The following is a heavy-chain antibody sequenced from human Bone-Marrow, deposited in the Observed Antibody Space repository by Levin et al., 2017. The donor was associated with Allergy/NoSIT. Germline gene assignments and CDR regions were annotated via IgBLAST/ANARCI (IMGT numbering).Heavy chain of an antibody. CDR2: ISSSGSTI. V-gene: IGHV3-48*03. J-gene: IGHJ6*03. Sequence: PGGSLRLSCAASGFTFSSYEMNWVRQAPGKGLEWVSYISSSGSTIYYADSVKGRFTISRDNAKNSLYLQMNSLRAEDTAVYYCARVGWDILVVPAAMPVGPLGYYYYYMDVWGKGTTVTVAS. CDR3: ARVGWDILVVPAAMPVGPLGYYYYYMDV. CDR1: GFTFSSYE. D-gene: IGHD2-2*01.